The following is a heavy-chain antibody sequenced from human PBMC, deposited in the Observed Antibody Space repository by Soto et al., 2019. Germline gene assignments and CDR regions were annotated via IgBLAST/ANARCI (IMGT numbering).Heavy chain of an antibody. CDR1: EFTFSSYG. D-gene: IGHD2-15*01. CDR3: ARDPTIVVVVAAGGSWFDP. V-gene: IGHV3-30*03. Sequence: QVQLVESGGGVVQPGRSLRLSCAASEFTFSSYGMHWVRQAPGKGLEWVAVISYDGSNKYYVDSVKGRFTISRDNFKNTLYLQMHSLRAEDTAVYYCARDPTIVVVVAAGGSWFDPWGQGTLVTVSS. J-gene: IGHJ5*02. CDR2: ISYDGSNK.